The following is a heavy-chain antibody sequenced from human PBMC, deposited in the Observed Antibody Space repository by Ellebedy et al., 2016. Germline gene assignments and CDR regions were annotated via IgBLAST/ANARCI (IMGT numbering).Heavy chain of an antibody. D-gene: IGHD2-2*01. Sequence: GGSLRLXCAASGFAFSNYWMNWVRQAPGKGLEWVASIKEDGSEKHCVDSVKGRFTISRDNSNNTLYLQMNSLRAEDTAVYYCARLPRYCSTTTCNTATFDIWGQGTVVTVSS. CDR1: GFAFSNYW. J-gene: IGHJ3*02. CDR2: IKEDGSEK. CDR3: ARLPRYCSTTTCNTATFDI. V-gene: IGHV3-7*01.